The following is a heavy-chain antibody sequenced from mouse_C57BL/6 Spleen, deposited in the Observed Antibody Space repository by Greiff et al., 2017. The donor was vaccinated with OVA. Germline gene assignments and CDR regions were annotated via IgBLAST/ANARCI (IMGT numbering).Heavy chain of an antibody. V-gene: IGHV1-64*01. CDR3: ARDGYYDAY. Sequence: VQLVESGAELVKPGASVKLSCKASGYTFTSYWMHWVKQRPGQGLEWIGMIHPNSGSTNYNEKFKSKATLTVDKSSSTAYMQLSSLTSEDSAVYYCARDGYYDAYWGQGTLVTVSA. CDR2: IHPNSGST. CDR1: GYTFTSYW. D-gene: IGHD2-3*01. J-gene: IGHJ3*01.